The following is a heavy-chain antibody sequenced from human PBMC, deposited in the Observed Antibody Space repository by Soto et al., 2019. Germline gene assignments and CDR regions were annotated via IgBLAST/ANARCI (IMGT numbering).Heavy chain of an antibody. Sequence: QVQLQESGPGLVKPSETLSLTCTVSGGSVSSGSYYWSWIRQPPGKGLEWIGYIYYSGSTNYNPSLKSLVTISVDTSKNQFSLTLSSVTAADTAVYYCASVTRTCISTSCYRYYYGMDVWGQGTTVTVSS. V-gene: IGHV4-61*01. CDR3: ASVTRTCISTSCYRYYYGMDV. CDR1: GGSVSSGSYY. J-gene: IGHJ6*02. D-gene: IGHD2-2*02. CDR2: IYYSGST.